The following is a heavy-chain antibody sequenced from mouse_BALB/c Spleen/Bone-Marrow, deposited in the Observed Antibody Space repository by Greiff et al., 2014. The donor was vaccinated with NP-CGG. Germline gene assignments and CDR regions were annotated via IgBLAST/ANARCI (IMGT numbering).Heavy chain of an antibody. Sequence: VQLQQSGAELVKPGASVKLSCKASGYTFTSYWMHWVKQRPGQGLEWIGEMDPNTSRTDYNKKFKSQVSLTVDKSSSTAYMHLSSLTSEDSAVYYCARIDGYDYWGQGTTLTVSS. CDR3: ARIDGYDY. D-gene: IGHD2-3*01. CDR2: MDPNTSRT. CDR1: GYTFTSYW. V-gene: IGHV1S81*02. J-gene: IGHJ2*01.